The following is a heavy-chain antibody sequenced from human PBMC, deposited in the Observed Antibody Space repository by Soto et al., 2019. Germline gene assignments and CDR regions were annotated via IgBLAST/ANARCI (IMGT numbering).Heavy chain of an antibody. D-gene: IGHD2-8*01. CDR2: IYPGDSDT. CDR1: GYRVVSYW. V-gene: IGHV5-51*01. Sequence: SLKTSRKGAGYRVVSYWIAWVRQMPGKGLEWMGIIYPGDSDTKYSPSFEGQVTISADKSSSTAYLQWSSLKASDTAMYYCARQGSNGAYYYYGMDVWGQGTTVTVSS. CDR3: ARQGSNGAYYYYGMDV. J-gene: IGHJ6*02.